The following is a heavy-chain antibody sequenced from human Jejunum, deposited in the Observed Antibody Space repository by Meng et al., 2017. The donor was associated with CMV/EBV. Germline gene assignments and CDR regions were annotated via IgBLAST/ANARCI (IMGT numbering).Heavy chain of an antibody. V-gene: IGHV3-21*05. CDR1: GFTFNTYS. CDR2: ISSGSSYR. CDR3: ARDRKDVGYFGI. J-gene: IGHJ3*02. D-gene: IGHD1-14*01. Sequence: SGFTFNTYSMSWVRQAPGKGLEWVSYISSGSSYRHYADSVKGRFTISRDNAENSLYLQMSGLRAEDTAVYYCARDRKDVGYFGIWGQGAMVTVSS.